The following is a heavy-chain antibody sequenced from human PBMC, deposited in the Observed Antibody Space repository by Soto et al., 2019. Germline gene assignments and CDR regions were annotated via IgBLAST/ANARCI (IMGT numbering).Heavy chain of an antibody. Sequence: ASVKVSCKASGYTFTSYDINWVRQATGQGLEWMGWMNPNSGNTGYAQKFQGRVTMTRNTSISTAYMELSSLRSEDTAVYYCARGREYCSSTSCYGEAAFDIWGQGTRVTV. V-gene: IGHV1-8*01. CDR2: MNPNSGNT. J-gene: IGHJ3*02. CDR1: GYTFTSYD. CDR3: ARGREYCSSTSCYGEAAFDI. D-gene: IGHD2-2*01.